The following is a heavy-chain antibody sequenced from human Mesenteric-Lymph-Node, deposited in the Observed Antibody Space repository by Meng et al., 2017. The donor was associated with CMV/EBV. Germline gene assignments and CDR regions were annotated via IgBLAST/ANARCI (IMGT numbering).Heavy chain of an antibody. CDR3: ARDTSLLGSGYNWFDP. CDR2: IYYSGSP. CDR1: GSSISSYY. V-gene: IGHV4-59*01. D-gene: IGHD2-2*01. J-gene: IGHJ5*02. Sequence: SETLSLTCTVSGSSISSYYWSWIRQLPGKGLEWIGYIYYSGSPNYNPSLKSRVTISVDTSKNQFSLKLSSVTAADTAVYYCARDTSLLGSGYNWFDPWGQGTLVTVSS.